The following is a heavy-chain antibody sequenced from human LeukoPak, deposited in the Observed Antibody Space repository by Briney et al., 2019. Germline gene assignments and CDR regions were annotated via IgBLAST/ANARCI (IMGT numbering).Heavy chain of an antibody. V-gene: IGHV4-59*01. Sequence: SETLSLTCTVSSGSISSYYWSWIRQPPEKGLEWIGYIYYSGSTNYNPSLKSRVTISVDTSKNQFSLKLSSVTAADTAVYYCARYPHITMVRGVTSIGWFDPWGQGTLVTVSS. D-gene: IGHD3-10*01. CDR1: SGSISSYY. J-gene: IGHJ5*02. CDR3: ARYPHITMVRGVTSIGWFDP. CDR2: IYYSGST.